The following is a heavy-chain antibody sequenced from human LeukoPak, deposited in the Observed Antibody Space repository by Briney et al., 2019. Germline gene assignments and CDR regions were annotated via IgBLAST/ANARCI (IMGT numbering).Heavy chain of an antibody. V-gene: IGHV4-59*01. CDR3: AREPSPGSWFDP. J-gene: IGHJ5*02. CDR2: VYNTGST. Sequence: SETLSLTCTVSGGSIGSYYWSWIRQPPGKGLEWIAYVYNTGSTNYNPSFKSRVTISVDTSKNQFSLKLSSVTAADTAVYYCAREPSPGSWFDPWGQGTLVTVSS. CDR1: GGSIGSYY.